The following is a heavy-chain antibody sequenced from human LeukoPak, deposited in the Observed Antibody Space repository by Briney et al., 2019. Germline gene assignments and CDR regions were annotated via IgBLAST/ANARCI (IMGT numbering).Heavy chain of an antibody. CDR2: INPDGSER. D-gene: IGHD6-19*01. CDR1: GFTFSSYA. Sequence: GRSLRLSCAASGFTFSSYAMHWVRQAPGKGLEWVALINPDGSERYYVDSVKGRFTISRDNARNSLYLQMDSLRDDDTAMYFCTRDLAAVPGPRMDVWGQGTTVTVSS. V-gene: IGHV3-7*03. J-gene: IGHJ6*02. CDR3: TRDLAAVPGPRMDV.